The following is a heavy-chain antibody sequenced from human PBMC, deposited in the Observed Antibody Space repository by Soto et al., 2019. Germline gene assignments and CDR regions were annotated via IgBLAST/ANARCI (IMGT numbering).Heavy chain of an antibody. D-gene: IGHD3-16*01. CDR3: ARDGRLSTPGGALDY. Sequence: QVQLQESGPGLVKPSQTLSLTCTVSGGSISSGGYYWSWIRQHPGKGLEWIAYINYSGSTYYNPSPKRPVPISVDPSEDQPSLKLSSVTAADTAVYYCARDGRLSTPGGALDYWGQGTLVTVSS. CDR1: GGSISSGGYY. J-gene: IGHJ4*02. CDR2: INYSGST. V-gene: IGHV4-31*01.